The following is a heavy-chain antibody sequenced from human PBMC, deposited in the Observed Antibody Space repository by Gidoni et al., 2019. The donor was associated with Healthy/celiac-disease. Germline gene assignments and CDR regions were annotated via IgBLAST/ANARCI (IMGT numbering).Heavy chain of an antibody. D-gene: IGHD3-22*01. V-gene: IGHV4-61*02. CDR1: GRSISSGSYY. CDR2: IYTSGST. J-gene: IGHJ4*02. CDR3: AREWYYDSSWDY. Sequence: HVQLQESGPGMVKPSQTLSLTCTVSGRSISSGSYYWSWIRQPAGKGLEWIGRIYTSGSTNYNPSLKSRVTISVDTSKNQFSLKLSSVTAADTAVYYCAREWYYDSSWDYWGQGTLVTVSS.